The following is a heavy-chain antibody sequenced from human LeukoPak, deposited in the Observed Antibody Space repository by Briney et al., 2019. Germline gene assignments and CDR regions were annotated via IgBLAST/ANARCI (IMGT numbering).Heavy chain of an antibody. CDR3: ARPSRIGYYTDFDY. V-gene: IGHV4-39*01. CDR1: GGSIRNTSYY. CDR2: IYYSGTT. J-gene: IGHJ4*02. D-gene: IGHD3-3*01. Sequence: PSETLSLTCTVSGGSIRNTSYYWGWIRQPPGKGLEWIGSIYYSGTTYYNPSLKSRVTISVDTSTNQFSLKLSSVTAADTAVYYCARPSRIGYYTDFDYWGQGTLVTLYS.